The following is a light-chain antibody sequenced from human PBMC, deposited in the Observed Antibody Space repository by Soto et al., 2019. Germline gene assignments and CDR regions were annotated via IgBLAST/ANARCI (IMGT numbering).Light chain of an antibody. CDR1: QSIGYY. CDR2: GAS. Sequence: DIQMTQSPSSLSASVGDRLTITCRASQSIGYYLNWYQQKPGKAPKFLIYGASSLQSGVPSRFSGSGSGTDFTLTISSLQPEDFATYYCQQSYSSPPTFGQGTKVEIK. CDR3: QQSYSSPPT. V-gene: IGKV1-39*01. J-gene: IGKJ1*01.